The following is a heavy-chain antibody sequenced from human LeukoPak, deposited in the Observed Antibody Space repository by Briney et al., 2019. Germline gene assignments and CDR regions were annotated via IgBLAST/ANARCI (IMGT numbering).Heavy chain of an antibody. CDR2: ISSSSSTI. Sequence: GGSLRLSCAASGFTFSSYSMNWVRQAPGKGLEWVSYISSSSSTIYYADSVKGRFTISGDNAKNSLYLQMNSLRAEDTAVYYCARGTPTPSDAFDIWAKGQWSPSLQ. CDR1: GFTFSSYS. D-gene: IGHD2-15*01. CDR3: ARGTPTPSDAFDI. V-gene: IGHV3-48*04. J-gene: IGHJ3*02.